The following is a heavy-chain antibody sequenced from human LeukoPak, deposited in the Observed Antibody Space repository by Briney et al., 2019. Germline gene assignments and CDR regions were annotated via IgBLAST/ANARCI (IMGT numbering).Heavy chain of an antibody. D-gene: IGHD4-17*01. Sequence: SETLSLTCTVSGDSISAYYWSWIRQAAGKGLDYIGRVFASGGANYSPSHENRVTMSVGTSKNQFSLRLRSVTAADTAMYYCARGRQNGDYFDHWGQGILVTVSS. CDR1: GDSISAYY. J-gene: IGHJ4*02. V-gene: IGHV4-4*07. CDR2: VFASGGA. CDR3: ARGRQNGDYFDH.